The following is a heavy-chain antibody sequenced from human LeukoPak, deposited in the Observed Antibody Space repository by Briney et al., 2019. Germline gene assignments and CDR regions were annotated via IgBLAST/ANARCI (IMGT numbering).Heavy chain of an antibody. Sequence: ASVKVSCKASGGTFSSYAISWVRQAPGQGLEWMGRIIPILGIANYAQKFQGRVTITADKSTSTAYMELSSLRSEDTAVYYCARDRKVNSFRIAAAGKFDPWGQGTLVTVSS. J-gene: IGHJ5*02. CDR3: ARDRKVNSFRIAAAGKFDP. V-gene: IGHV1-69*04. CDR1: GGTFSSYA. CDR2: IIPILGIA. D-gene: IGHD6-13*01.